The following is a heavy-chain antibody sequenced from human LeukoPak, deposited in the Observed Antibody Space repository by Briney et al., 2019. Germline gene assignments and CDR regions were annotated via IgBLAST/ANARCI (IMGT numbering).Heavy chain of an antibody. CDR1: GGSISSSSYY. CDR3: ARRKYSGSYYWFDP. J-gene: IGHJ5*02. Sequence: PSETLSLTCIVSGGSISSSSYYWDWIRQPPGRGLEWIGSINYSGSTYYNPSLRSRVTISVGTSKNQFSLKLTSLTAADTAVYYCARRKYSGSYYWFDPWGQGTLVTVSS. D-gene: IGHD1-26*01. V-gene: IGHV4-39*01. CDR2: INYSGST.